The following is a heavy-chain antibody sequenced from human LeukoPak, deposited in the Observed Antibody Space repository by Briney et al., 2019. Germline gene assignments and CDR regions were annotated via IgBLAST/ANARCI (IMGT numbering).Heavy chain of an antibody. CDR1: GFTFSSYS. D-gene: IGHD3-22*01. V-gene: IGHV3-21*01. CDR2: ISSSSSYI. J-gene: IGHJ4*02. Sequence: GGSLRLSCAASGFTFSSYSMNWVRQAPGKGLEWVSSISSSSSYIYYADSVKGRFTISRDNAKNSLYLQMNSLRAEDTAVYYCAKAMYYYDSSGPTSLDYWGQGTLVTVSS. CDR3: AKAMYYYDSSGPTSLDY.